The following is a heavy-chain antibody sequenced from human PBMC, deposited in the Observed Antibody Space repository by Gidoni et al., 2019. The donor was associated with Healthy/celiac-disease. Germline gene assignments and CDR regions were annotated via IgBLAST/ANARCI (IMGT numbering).Heavy chain of an antibody. Sequence: QVQLVQSGAEVKKPGASVKVSCKASGYTFTGYYMHWVRQAPGQGLEWMGWINPNSGGTNYAQKFQGRVTMTRDTSISTAYMELSRLRSDDTAVYYCARLLIHPIVVVPAKDYYYGMDVWGQGTTVTVSS. J-gene: IGHJ6*02. D-gene: IGHD2-2*01. V-gene: IGHV1-2*02. CDR2: INPNSGGT. CDR1: GYTFTGYY. CDR3: ARLLIHPIVVVPAKDYYYGMDV.